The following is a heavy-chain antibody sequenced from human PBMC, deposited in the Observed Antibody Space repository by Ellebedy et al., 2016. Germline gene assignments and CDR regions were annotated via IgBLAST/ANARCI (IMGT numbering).Heavy chain of an antibody. CDR1: GFTFWIYS. Sequence: GESLKISCTASGFTFWIYSLNWVRQAPGKGLEWVSHISSSSSTIYYADSMEGRFTISRDNAKNSLFLQMNSLTDEDTAVYYCARGALTGTTRHFDFWGQGTLVTVSS. CDR2: ISSSSSTI. J-gene: IGHJ4*02. V-gene: IGHV3-48*02. D-gene: IGHD1-20*01. CDR3: ARGALTGTTRHFDF.